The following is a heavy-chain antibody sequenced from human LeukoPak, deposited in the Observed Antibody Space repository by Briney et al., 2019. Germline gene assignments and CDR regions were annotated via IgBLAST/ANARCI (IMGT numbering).Heavy chain of an antibody. Sequence: ASVTVSCKASGGTFSSYAISWVRQAPGQGLEWVGGIIPIFGTANYAQKFQGRVTITADESTSTAYMELSSLRSEGTAVYYCAGYIWGENYYYYGMDVWGQGTTVTVS. CDR2: IIPIFGTA. D-gene: IGHD3-10*01. CDR1: GGTFSSYA. CDR3: AGYIWGENYYYYGMDV. J-gene: IGHJ6*02. V-gene: IGHV1-69*13.